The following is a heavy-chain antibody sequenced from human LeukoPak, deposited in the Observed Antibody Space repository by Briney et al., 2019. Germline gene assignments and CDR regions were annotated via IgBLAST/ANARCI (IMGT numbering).Heavy chain of an antibody. D-gene: IGHD3-10*01. Sequence: AGSLTLSCAASGFTFSSYEMNWVRQAPGKGLEWVSYTSSSGSTIYYADSGKGRFTISTDTSRNIMNLQTDSLRPKDAALYYSARAMVRVVIPYWGQGTLVTVSS. V-gene: IGHV3-48*03. J-gene: IGHJ4*02. CDR3: ARAMVRVVIPY. CDR1: GFTFSSYE. CDR2: TSSSGSTI.